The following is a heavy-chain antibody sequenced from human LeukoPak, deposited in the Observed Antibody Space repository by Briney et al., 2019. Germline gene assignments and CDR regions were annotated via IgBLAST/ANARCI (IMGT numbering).Heavy chain of an antibody. D-gene: IGHD3-3*01. Sequence: ASVKVSCKASGYTFTSYYMHWVRQAPGQGLEWMGIINPSGGSTSYAQKFQGRVNMTRDTSTSTVYMELSSLRSEDTAVYYCARGPTYYDFWSGYRSDYYFDYWGQGTLVTVSS. CDR1: GYTFTSYY. CDR3: ARGPTYYDFWSGYRSDYYFDY. V-gene: IGHV1-46*01. J-gene: IGHJ4*02. CDR2: INPSGGST.